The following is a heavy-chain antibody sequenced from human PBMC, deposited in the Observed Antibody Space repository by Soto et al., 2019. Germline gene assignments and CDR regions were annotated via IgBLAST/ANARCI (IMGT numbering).Heavy chain of an antibody. D-gene: IGHD6-13*01. CDR1: GFTFSSYA. J-gene: IGHJ5*02. Sequence: GGSLRLSCAASGFTFSSYAMSWVRQAPGKGLEWVSAISGSGGSTYYADSAKGRFTISRDNSKNTLYLQMNSLRAEDTAVYYCAKGKIATNWFDPWGQGTLVTVSS. CDR2: ISGSGGST. V-gene: IGHV3-23*01. CDR3: AKGKIATNWFDP.